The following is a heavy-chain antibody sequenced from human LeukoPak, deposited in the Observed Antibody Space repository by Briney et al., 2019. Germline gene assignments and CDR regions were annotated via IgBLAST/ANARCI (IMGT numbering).Heavy chain of an antibody. V-gene: IGHV3-30*18. Sequence: GGSLRLSCAASGFTFSSYGMHWVRQAPGKGLEWVAVISYDGSNKYYADSVKGRFTISRDNSKNTLYLQMNSLRAEDTAVYYCAKTYYDILTGYGYYGMDVWGQGTTVTVSS. J-gene: IGHJ6*02. CDR2: ISYDGSNK. D-gene: IGHD3-9*01. CDR3: AKTYYDILTGYGYYGMDV. CDR1: GFTFSSYG.